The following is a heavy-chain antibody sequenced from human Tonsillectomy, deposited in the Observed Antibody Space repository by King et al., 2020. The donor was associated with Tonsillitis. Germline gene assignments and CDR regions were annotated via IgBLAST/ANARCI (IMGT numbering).Heavy chain of an antibody. J-gene: IGHJ6*02. CDR2: ISFYGSNK. CDR3: ARRDGALDYYYYGMDL. Sequence: VQLVESGGGVVQPGRSLRLSCAASGFTFSCYAMHWFRQAPGKGLEWGAVISFYGSNKGYGASVKGRFTISRDNSKNTLSLQMNSLRTEDTAVYFCARRDGALDYYYYGMDLWGQGTTVTVSS. CDR1: GFTFSCYA. V-gene: IGHV3-30-3*01. D-gene: IGHD4-17*01.